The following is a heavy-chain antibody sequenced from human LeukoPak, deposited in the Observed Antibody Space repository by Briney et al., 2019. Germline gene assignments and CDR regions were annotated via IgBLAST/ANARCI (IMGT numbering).Heavy chain of an antibody. V-gene: IGHV4-4*07. Sequence: PSETLSLTCTVSGGSISSDYWVWIRQPAGKGLEWVGRIKTSGGTRYNLSLRGRVSMSAVTSKNQFSLKLSSVTAADTAVYYCARGIRVAASLLSVGFYFDSWGRGTLVTVSS. D-gene: IGHD5-12*01. CDR1: GGSISSDY. CDR3: ARGIRVAASLLSVGFYFDS. J-gene: IGHJ4*02. CDR2: IKTSGGT.